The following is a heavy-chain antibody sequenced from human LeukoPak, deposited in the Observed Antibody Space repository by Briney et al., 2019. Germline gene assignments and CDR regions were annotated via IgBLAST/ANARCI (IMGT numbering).Heavy chain of an antibody. V-gene: IGHV3-7*01. J-gene: IGHJ4*02. CDR2: IKEDGSEK. D-gene: IGHD4-23*01. Sequence: GGSLRLSCAASGFTFSSYWMSWVRQAPGKGREGVANIKEDGSEKNYVDSVKGRFTISRENAKNSLYLQMNSLRAEDMAVYYCARDRGYSTFDYWGQGTLVTVSS. CDR3: ARDRGYSTFDY. CDR1: GFTFSSYW.